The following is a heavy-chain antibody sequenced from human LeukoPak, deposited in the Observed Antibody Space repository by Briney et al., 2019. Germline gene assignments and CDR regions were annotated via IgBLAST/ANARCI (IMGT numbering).Heavy chain of an antibody. V-gene: IGHV3-73*01. CDR2: IRSTANVYAT. CDR3: TGNYYGSGSYADFDY. Sequence: GGALILSCAASGFTFSGSALPWVRQASGKVLEWVGRIRSTANVYATAYAASVKGRCTVSGDDSQNTAYLQMDSLRTEDTAVYYCTGNYYGSGSYADFDYWGQGTLVTVSS. CDR1: GFTFSGSA. D-gene: IGHD3-10*01. J-gene: IGHJ4*02.